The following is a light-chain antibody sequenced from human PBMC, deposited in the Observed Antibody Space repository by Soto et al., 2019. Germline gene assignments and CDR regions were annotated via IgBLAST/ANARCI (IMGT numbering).Light chain of an antibody. CDR3: SSYSTTYTVL. Sequence: QSALTQPASMSGSPGQSITISCTGTSSDVGGYNYVSWYQQHPDRAPKLIIYKVSNRPSGVSIRFSGSKSANTASLTISGLQAEDEADYYCSSYSTTYTVLFGGGTKVTVL. J-gene: IGLJ2*01. CDR2: KVS. CDR1: SSDVGGYNY. V-gene: IGLV2-14*01.